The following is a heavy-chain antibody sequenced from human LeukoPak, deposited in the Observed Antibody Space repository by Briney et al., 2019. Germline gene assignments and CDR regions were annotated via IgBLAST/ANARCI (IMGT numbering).Heavy chain of an antibody. CDR1: GYSFTDHY. Sequence: ASVKVSCKASGYSFTDHYLHWLRQAPGQGLEWMGWINPNSGGTKYAQKFQGRVTMTRDTSITTAYMELSSLRSDDTAVYYCARFLGYCSAGSCYFDYWGQGTLVTVSS. D-gene: IGHD2-15*01. V-gene: IGHV1-2*02. J-gene: IGHJ4*02. CDR2: INPNSGGT. CDR3: ARFLGYCSAGSCYFDY.